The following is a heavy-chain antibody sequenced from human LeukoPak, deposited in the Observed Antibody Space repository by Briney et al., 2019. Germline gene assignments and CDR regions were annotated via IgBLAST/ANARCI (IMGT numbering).Heavy chain of an antibody. Sequence: ASVKVSCKASGYTFTSYGISWVRQAPGQGLEWMGWINAGNGNTKYSQKFQGRVTITRDTSASTAYMELSSLRSEDTAVYYCARGGSGYYAIDYWGQGTLVTVSS. CDR1: GYTFTSYG. CDR2: INAGNGNT. V-gene: IGHV1-3*01. CDR3: ARGGSGYYAIDY. J-gene: IGHJ4*02. D-gene: IGHD3-22*01.